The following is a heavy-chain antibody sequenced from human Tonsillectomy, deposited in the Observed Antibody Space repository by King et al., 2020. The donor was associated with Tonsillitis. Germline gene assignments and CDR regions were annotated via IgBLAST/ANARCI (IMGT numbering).Heavy chain of an antibody. CDR1: GFTFSSYW. V-gene: IGHV3-74*01. CDR3: VSESFDRSGHYCGWDV. CDR2: INIDGRST. Sequence: QLVQSGGGLVQPGGSLRLSCAASGFTFSSYWMHWARQGPGKGLVWVSRINIDGRSTSYADSVRGRFTISRDNAKNTLYLQMNGLRAEDTAVYYCVSESFDRSGHYCGWDVGGHGTTVTVSS. D-gene: IGHD3-22*01. J-gene: IGHJ6*02.